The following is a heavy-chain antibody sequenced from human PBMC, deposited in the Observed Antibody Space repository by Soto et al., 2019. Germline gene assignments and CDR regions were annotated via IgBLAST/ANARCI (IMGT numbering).Heavy chain of an antibody. J-gene: IGHJ3*02. D-gene: IGHD2-15*01. CDR3: ARHCSGGSCYYAFEI. CDR2: IYYSGST. Sequence: QVQLQESGPGLVKPSETLSLTCTVSGGSISSYYWSWIRQPPGKGLEWIGYIYYSGSTNDNPSLKSRVTIAVDTSKNQFSLKLSSVTAADTAVYYCARHCSGGSCYYAFEIWGQGTIVTVSS. V-gene: IGHV4-59*08. CDR1: GGSISSYY.